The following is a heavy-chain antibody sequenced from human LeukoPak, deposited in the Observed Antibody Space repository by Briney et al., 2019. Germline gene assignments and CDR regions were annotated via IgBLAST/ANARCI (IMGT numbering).Heavy chain of an antibody. CDR2: IYHSGSN. J-gene: IGHJ3*02. V-gene: IGHV4-30-2*01. CDR1: GGSISSGGYS. CDR3: ARNTMTTVTTWAFDI. D-gene: IGHD4-17*01. Sequence: SETLSLTCAVAGGSISSGGYSWSWIRQPPGNCLEWIGYIYHSGSNYYNPSLKSRVTISVDRSKNQFSLKLSSVTAADTAVYYSARNTMTTVTTWAFDIWGQGTMVTVSS.